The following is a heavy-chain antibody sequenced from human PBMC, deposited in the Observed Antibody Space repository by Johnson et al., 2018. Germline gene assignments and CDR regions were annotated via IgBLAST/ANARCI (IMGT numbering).Heavy chain of an antibody. Sequence: EVQLVETGGGLVQPGGSLRLSCAASGFTFSSYWMHWVRQAPGKGLVWVSRINSDGSSTSYADSVKGRFTIARDNAKNTRYLQMNSLRAEDTAVYYCARQWLPPSNYYYYYGMDVWGQGTTVTVSS. D-gene: IGHD6-19*01. J-gene: IGHJ6*02. V-gene: IGHV3-74*01. CDR1: GFTFSSYW. CDR3: ARQWLPPSNYYYYYGMDV. CDR2: INSDGSST.